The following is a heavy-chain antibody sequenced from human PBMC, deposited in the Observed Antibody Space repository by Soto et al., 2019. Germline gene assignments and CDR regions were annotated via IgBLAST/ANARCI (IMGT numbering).Heavy chain of an antibody. CDR3: ARREDDFWSGYAWFDP. CDR2: IYYSGST. D-gene: IGHD3-3*01. Sequence: PSETLSLTCTVSGGSISSGGYYWSWIRQHPGKGLEWIGYIYYSGSTYYNPSLKSRVTISVDTSKNQFSLKLSSVTAADTAVYYCARREDDFWSGYAWFDPWGQGTLVTVSS. V-gene: IGHV4-31*03. J-gene: IGHJ5*02. CDR1: GGSISSGGYY.